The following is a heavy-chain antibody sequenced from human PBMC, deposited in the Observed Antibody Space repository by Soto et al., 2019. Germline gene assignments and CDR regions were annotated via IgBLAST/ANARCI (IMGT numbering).Heavy chain of an antibody. V-gene: IGHV4-31*03. CDR2: IYHSGST. D-gene: IGHD2-2*01. CDR1: GGSISSGGYY. Sequence: PSETLSLTCTVSGGSISSGGYYWSWIRQHPGKGLEWIGYIYHSGSTYYNPSLKSRVTISVDTSKNQFSLKLSSVTAADTAVYYCARDTLNCSSTSCYYPGMDVWGQGTTVTVSS. CDR3: ARDTLNCSSTSCYYPGMDV. J-gene: IGHJ6*02.